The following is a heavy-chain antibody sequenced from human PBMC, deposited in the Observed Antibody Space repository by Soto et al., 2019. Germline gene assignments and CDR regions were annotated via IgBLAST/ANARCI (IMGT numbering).Heavy chain of an antibody. CDR2: IYYSGST. J-gene: IGHJ6*02. CDR3: ARDRVATQRGGYYYYGMDV. Sequence: SETLSLTCTVSGGSISSGGYYWSWIRQHPGKGLEWIGYIYYSGSTYYNPSLKSRVTISVDTSKNQFSLKLSSVTAADTAVYYCARDRVATQRGGYYYYGMDVWGQGTTVTVSS. V-gene: IGHV4-31*03. D-gene: IGHD5-12*01. CDR1: GGSISSGGYY.